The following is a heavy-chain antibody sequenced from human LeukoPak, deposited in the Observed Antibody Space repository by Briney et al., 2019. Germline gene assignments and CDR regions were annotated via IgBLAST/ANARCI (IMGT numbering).Heavy chain of an antibody. Sequence: GGSLRLSCAASGFTFSSYGMHWVRQAPGKGLEWVAFIRYDGSNKYYADSVKGRFTISRDNSKNTLYLQMNSLRAEDTAVYYCARDYDYVWGSYRAHIWGQGTMVTVSS. CDR1: GFTFSSYG. D-gene: IGHD3-16*02. CDR3: ARDYDYVWGSYRAHI. V-gene: IGHV3-30*02. J-gene: IGHJ3*02. CDR2: IRYDGSNK.